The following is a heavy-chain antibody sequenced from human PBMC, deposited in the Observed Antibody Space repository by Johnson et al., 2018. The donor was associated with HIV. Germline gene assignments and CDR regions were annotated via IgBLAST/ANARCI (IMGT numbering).Heavy chain of an antibody. V-gene: IGHV3-66*02. CDR2: IYSDGST. J-gene: IGHJ3*02. CDR1: GFTVSRNY. CDR3: GRDRGSGWEYAFDI. Sequence: VQLVESGGGVVQPGRSLRLSCVASGFTVSRNYMSWVRQAPGKGLEWVSVIYSDGSTYYADSVKGRFTISRDTSKNTLYLQMNSLSAEDTAVYYCGRDRGSGWEYAFDIGGQGTMVTVSS. D-gene: IGHD6-19*01.